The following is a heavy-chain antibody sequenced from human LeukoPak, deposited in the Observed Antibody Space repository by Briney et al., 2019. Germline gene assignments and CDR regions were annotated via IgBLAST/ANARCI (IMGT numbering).Heavy chain of an antibody. D-gene: IGHD2-15*01. Sequence: GGSLRLSCAASGFTFSSYSMNWVRQAPGKGLEWVSSISSSYIYCADSVKGRFTISRDNAKNSLYLQMNSLRAEDTAVYYCARGGYCSGGSCYSAGWFDPWGQGTLVTVSS. J-gene: IGHJ5*02. V-gene: IGHV3-21*01. CDR3: ARGGYCSGGSCYSAGWFDP. CDR1: GFTFSSYS. CDR2: ISSSYI.